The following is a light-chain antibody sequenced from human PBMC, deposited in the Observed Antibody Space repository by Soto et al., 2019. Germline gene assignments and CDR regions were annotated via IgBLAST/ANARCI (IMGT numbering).Light chain of an antibody. V-gene: IGKV3-20*01. Sequence: EIVLTQSPGTLSLSPGEIDTLSCGASQSVISSYLAFYRQKPYQAPTLLVYGASSKATVIPVTFRRRGPGTDFTLTIRRLEPEDFAVYYCQQYGSSQITFGQGTRLEIK. CDR2: GAS. J-gene: IGKJ5*01. CDR3: QQYGSSQIT. CDR1: QSVISSY.